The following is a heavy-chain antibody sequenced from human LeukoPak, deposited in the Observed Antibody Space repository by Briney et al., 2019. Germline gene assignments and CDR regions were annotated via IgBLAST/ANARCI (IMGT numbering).Heavy chain of an antibody. V-gene: IGHV4-59*01. D-gene: IGHD1-26*01. CDR1: GGSISSYY. Sequence: PSETLSLTCTVSGGSISSYYWSWIRQPPGKGLEWIGYIYYSGSTNYNPSLESRVTISVDTSKNQFSLKLSSVTAADTAVYYCARVRGGSYDYWGQGTLVTVSS. J-gene: IGHJ4*02. CDR2: IYYSGST. CDR3: ARVRGGSYDY.